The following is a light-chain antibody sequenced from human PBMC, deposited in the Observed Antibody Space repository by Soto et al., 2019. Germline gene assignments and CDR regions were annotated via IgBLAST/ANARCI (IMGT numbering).Light chain of an antibody. Sequence: DIVLTQSPGTLSLSPGERATLSCRASQSVSSNLAWYQQKPGQAPRLLIYAASNRATDIPARFSGSGSGTDFILTISSLEPEDFAVYYCQLRSTFGQGTRLEIK. CDR2: AAS. J-gene: IGKJ5*01. CDR3: QLRST. V-gene: IGKV3-11*01. CDR1: QSVSSN.